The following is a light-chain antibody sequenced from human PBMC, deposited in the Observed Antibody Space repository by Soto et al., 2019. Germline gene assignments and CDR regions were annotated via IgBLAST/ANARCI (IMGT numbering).Light chain of an antibody. CDR3: QQYKSWPPFT. V-gene: IGKV3-15*01. Sequence: EIVMTQSPATLSVSPGDSATLSCRASQRLGQSLAWYQQKAGQAPRLLIYGASTRATGIPARFSGSGSGTEFTLTIGSLQSEHFAVYYCQQYKSWPPFTFGQGTRLEI. CDR2: GAS. J-gene: IGKJ5*01. CDR1: QRLGQS.